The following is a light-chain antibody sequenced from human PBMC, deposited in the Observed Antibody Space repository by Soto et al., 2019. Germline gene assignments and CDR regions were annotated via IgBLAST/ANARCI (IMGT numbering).Light chain of an antibody. J-gene: IGKJ1*01. Sequence: IVLTQSPGTLSLPPGERATLSCRASQSVRSDYLAWYQQKPGQAPRLHIYGASTRATGIPDRFTGSGSGTDFTLTISRLEPEDFAVYYCQQYGSSPRTFGQGTKVDIK. V-gene: IGKV3-20*01. CDR3: QQYGSSPRT. CDR2: GAS. CDR1: QSVRSDY.